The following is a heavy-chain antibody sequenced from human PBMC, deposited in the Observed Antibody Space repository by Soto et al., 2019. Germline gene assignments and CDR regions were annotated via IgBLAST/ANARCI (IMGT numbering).Heavy chain of an antibody. CDR3: AVAMVREILIFESSGMHV. J-gene: IGHJ6*02. V-gene: IGHV1-69*01. CDR1: GGSFNNYA. CDR2: IIPNFDTP. D-gene: IGHD3-10*01. Sequence: QVHLVQSGAEVKKPGSSVKVSCKTSGGSFNNYAVSWVRQAPGQGLEWMGGIIPNFDTPNYAQKFQDRVTIIADESTSTVYMELRSLRSNDPAVYYCAVAMVREILIFESSGMHVWGQGTTVSVSS.